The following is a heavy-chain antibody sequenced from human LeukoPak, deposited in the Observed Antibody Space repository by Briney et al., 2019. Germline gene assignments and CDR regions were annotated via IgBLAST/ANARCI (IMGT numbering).Heavy chain of an antibody. Sequence: SETLSLTCTVSGGSISSYYWSWIRQPPGKGLEWIGYIYYSGSTSYNPSLKSRVTISVDTSKKQFSLKLSSVTAADTAFYYCARYIVSYPHDTFDIWGQGTMVTVSS. CDR3: ARYIVSYPHDTFDI. D-gene: IGHD1-26*01. V-gene: IGHV4-59*01. CDR2: IYYSGST. CDR1: GGSISSYY. J-gene: IGHJ3*02.